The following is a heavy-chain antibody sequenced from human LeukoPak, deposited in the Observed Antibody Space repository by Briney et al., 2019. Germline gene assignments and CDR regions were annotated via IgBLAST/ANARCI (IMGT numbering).Heavy chain of an antibody. Sequence: ASVKVSCKASGYTFTSYAMHWVRQAPGQRLEWMGWINAGNGNTKYPQKFQGRVTITRDTSASTAYMELSSLRSEDTAVYYCARARYYYDSSVLLGDYWGQGTLVTVSS. J-gene: IGHJ4*02. CDR3: ARARYYYDSSVLLGDY. CDR1: GYTFTSYA. D-gene: IGHD3-22*01. V-gene: IGHV1-3*01. CDR2: INAGNGNT.